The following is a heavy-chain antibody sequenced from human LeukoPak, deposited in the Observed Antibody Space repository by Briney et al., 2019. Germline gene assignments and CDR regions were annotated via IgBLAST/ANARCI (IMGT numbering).Heavy chain of an antibody. V-gene: IGHV4-31*03. CDR2: IYYSGST. CDR3: ARDSWAAAGSSVNDAFDI. CDR1: GGSISSGGYS. D-gene: IGHD6-13*01. J-gene: IGHJ3*02. Sequence: SETLSLTCTVSGGSISSGGYSWSWIRQHPGKGLEWIGYIYYSGSTYYNPSLKSRVTISVDTSKNQFSLKLSSVTAADTAVYYCARDSWAAAGSSVNDAFDIWGQGTMVTVSS.